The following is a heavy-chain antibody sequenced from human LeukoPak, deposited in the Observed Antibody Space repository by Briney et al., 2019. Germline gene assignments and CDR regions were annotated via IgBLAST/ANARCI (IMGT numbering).Heavy chain of an antibody. CDR1: GGSFSGYY. D-gene: IGHD6-19*01. CDR3: ARGNRRGSGWPGDY. Sequence: PSETLSLTCAVYGGSFSGYYWSWIRQPPGKGLEWIGEINHSGSTNYNPSLKSRVTISVDTSKNQFSLKLSSVTAADTAVYYCARGNRRGSGWPGDYWGQGTLVTVSS. CDR2: INHSGST. J-gene: IGHJ4*02. V-gene: IGHV4-34*01.